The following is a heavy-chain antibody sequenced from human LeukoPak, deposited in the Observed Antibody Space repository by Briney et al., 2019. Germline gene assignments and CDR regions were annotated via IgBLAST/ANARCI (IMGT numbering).Heavy chain of an antibody. Sequence: ETGGSLRLSCAASGFTFSGSAMHWVRQASGKGLEWVGRIRSKANSYATAYAASVKGRFTISRDDSKNTAYLQMNSLKTEDTAVYYCTSRISDAFDIWGQGTMVTVSS. CDR2: IRSKANSYAT. V-gene: IGHV3-73*01. CDR1: GFTFSGSA. D-gene: IGHD1-14*01. J-gene: IGHJ3*02. CDR3: TSRISDAFDI.